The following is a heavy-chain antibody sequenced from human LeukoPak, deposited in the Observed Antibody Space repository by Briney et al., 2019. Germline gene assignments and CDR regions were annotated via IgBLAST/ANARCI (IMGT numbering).Heavy chain of an antibody. V-gene: IGHV1-2*06. Sequence: GASVKVSCKASGYTFTGYYMHWVRQAPGQGLEWMGRINPNSGGTNYAQRFQGRVTMTRDTSISTAYMELSRLRSDDTAVYYCARELLPRAFDYWGQGTLVTVSS. J-gene: IGHJ4*02. CDR3: ARELLPRAFDY. CDR1: GYTFTGYY. CDR2: INPNSGGT. D-gene: IGHD2-15*01.